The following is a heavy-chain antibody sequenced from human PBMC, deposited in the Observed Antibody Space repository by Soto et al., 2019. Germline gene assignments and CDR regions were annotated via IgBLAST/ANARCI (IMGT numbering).Heavy chain of an antibody. CDR2: IYYSGST. D-gene: IGHD3-22*01. J-gene: IGHJ4*02. Sequence: SETLSLTCTVSGGSLSSGDYYWSWIRQPPGKGLEWIGYIYYSGSTYYNPSLKSRVIMSVDTSKNQFSLKLSSVTAADTAVYYCARYDSSGYYSMFDCWGQGTLITVSS. CDR1: GGSLSSGDYY. V-gene: IGHV4-30-4*01. CDR3: ARYDSSGYYSMFDC.